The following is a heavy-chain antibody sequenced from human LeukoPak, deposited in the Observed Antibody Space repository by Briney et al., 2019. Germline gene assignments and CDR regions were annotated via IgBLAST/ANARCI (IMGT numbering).Heavy chain of an antibody. CDR2: ISGSTSYT. Sequence: GGSLRLSCVASGFTFSDYYMSWIRQAPGKGLEWVSYISGSTSYTNYADSVKGRFTISRDNAKKSLYLQMSSLRAEDTAVYYCARDYCDGDTCYRLHDYWGQGILVTVSS. CDR3: ARDYCDGDTCYRLHDY. V-gene: IGHV3-11*06. D-gene: IGHD2-15*01. CDR1: GFTFSDYY. J-gene: IGHJ4*02.